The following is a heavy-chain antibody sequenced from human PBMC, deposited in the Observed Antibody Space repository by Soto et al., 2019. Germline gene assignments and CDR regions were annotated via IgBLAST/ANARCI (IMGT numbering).Heavy chain of an antibody. Sequence: VQLLESGGGLEQPGGSLRVSCAASGFIFSSYAMNWVRQTPGKGLEWVSGISGSGVSTYYADSVKGRFSISRDNSKNTLYLQRNSLRAEDTAIYYCVKVRGGFYTYYFDYWGQGTLVTVSS. CDR1: GFIFSSYA. V-gene: IGHV3-23*01. CDR3: VKVRGGFYTYYFDY. CDR2: ISGSGVST. D-gene: IGHD3-10*01. J-gene: IGHJ4*02.